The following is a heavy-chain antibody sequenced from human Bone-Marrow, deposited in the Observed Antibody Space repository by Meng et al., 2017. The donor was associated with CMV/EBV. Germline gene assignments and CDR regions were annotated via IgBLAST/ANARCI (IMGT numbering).Heavy chain of an antibody. CDR2: ISSSSSYI. CDR1: GFTVSSNY. Sequence: GESLKISCAASGFTVSSNYMSWVRQAPGKGLEWVSSISSSSSYIYYADSVKGRFTISRDNAKNSLYLQMNSLRAEDTAVYYCARDSQLEGGMDVWGQGTTVTVSS. D-gene: IGHD2-2*01. CDR3: ARDSQLEGGMDV. V-gene: IGHV3-21*01. J-gene: IGHJ6*02.